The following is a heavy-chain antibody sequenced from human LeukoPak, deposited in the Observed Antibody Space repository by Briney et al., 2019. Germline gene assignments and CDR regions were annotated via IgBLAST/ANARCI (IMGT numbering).Heavy chain of an antibody. CDR2: IYTSGST. J-gene: IGHJ4*02. V-gene: IGHV4-4*07. D-gene: IGHD3-22*01. CDR3: ARDRPADYYDSSGYLDGYYFDY. CDR1: GGSISSYY. Sequence: SETLSLTCTVSGGSISSYYWSWIRQPAGKGLEWIGRIYTSGSTNYNPSLKSRVTMSVDTSKNQFSLKLSSVTAADTAVYYCARDRPADYYDSSGYLDGYYFDYWGQGTLVTVSS.